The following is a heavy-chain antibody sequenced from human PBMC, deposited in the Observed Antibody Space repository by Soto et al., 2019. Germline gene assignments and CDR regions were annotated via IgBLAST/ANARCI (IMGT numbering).Heavy chain of an antibody. Sequence: KTSETLSLTCTVSGGSISSGGYYWSWIRQHPGKGLEWIGYIYYSGSTYYNPSLKSRVTISVDTSKNQFSLKLSSVTAADTAVYYCARGTDMYFDYWGRGTLVTVSS. D-gene: IGHD2-8*02. CDR2: IYYSGST. J-gene: IGHJ4*02. V-gene: IGHV4-31*03. CDR3: ARGTDMYFDY. CDR1: GGSISSGGYY.